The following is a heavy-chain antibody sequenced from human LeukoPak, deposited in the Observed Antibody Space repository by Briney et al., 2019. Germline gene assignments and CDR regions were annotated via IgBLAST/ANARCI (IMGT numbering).Heavy chain of an antibody. CDR3: AREAVAGTLDY. D-gene: IGHD6-19*01. J-gene: IGHJ4*02. Sequence: QPGGSLRLSCAASGFTFSTYWMPWVRQAPGKGLVWVSRISSDGSTTTYADSVRGPFTISRDNAKNTLFLQMNSLRADDTAVYYCAREAVAGTLDYWGQGTLVTVSS. CDR1: GFTFSTYW. V-gene: IGHV3-74*01. CDR2: ISSDGSTT.